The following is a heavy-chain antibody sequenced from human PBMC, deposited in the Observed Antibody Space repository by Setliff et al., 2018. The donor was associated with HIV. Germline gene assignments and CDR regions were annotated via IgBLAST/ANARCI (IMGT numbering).Heavy chain of an antibody. CDR1: GGSISSNTYY. CDR2: IYYSGST. D-gene: IGHD3-9*01. Sequence: SETLSLTCAVSGGSISSNTYYWGWIRQPPGKGLEWIGSIYYSGSTYYNPSLKSRVTISVDTSKNQFSLKLSSVTAADTAVYYCARGAVLRYFDWLSLFDYWGQGTLVTVSS. V-gene: IGHV4-39*01. J-gene: IGHJ4*02. CDR3: ARGAVLRYFDWLSLFDY.